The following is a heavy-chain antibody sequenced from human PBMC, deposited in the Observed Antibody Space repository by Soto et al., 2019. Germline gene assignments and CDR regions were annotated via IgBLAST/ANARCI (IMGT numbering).Heavy chain of an antibody. D-gene: IGHD6-25*01. CDR3: ARVFSSGSGWMYYFDF. CDR2: IYYTGAT. Sequence: QVELQESGPRLVKSSGTLSLTCEVSSGSISTGNWWSWVRQPPGKGLEWIGEIYYTGATNYNPSLKRRVTMTIDKSKDKFSLILTSATAADTAVYYCARVFSSGSGWMYYFDFWGKGILVSVSS. CDR1: SGSISTGNW. J-gene: IGHJ4*02. V-gene: IGHV4-4*02.